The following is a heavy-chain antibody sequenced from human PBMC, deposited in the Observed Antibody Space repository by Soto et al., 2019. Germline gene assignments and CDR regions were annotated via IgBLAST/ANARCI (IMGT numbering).Heavy chain of an antibody. D-gene: IGHD6-19*01. CDR3: ARSVAVPGAHIDY. CDR1: GGSISGSY. CDR2: VYYTGST. Sequence: SETLSLTCSVSGGSISGSYWSWIRQSPGKGLEWLGYVYYTGSTNYSPSLRSRVSISVDTSKNEFSLRLSSVAAADTAVYFCARSVAVPGAHIDYWGQGTQVTVSS. J-gene: IGHJ4*02. V-gene: IGHV4-59*01.